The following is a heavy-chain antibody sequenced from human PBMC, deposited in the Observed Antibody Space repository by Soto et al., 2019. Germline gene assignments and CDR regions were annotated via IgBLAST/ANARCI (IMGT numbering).Heavy chain of an antibody. CDR1: GFTFSSYA. CDR2: ISYDGSNK. J-gene: IGHJ4*02. Sequence: QVQLVESGGGVVQPGRSLRLSCAASGFTFSSYAMHWVRQAPGKGLEWVAVISYDGSNKYYADSVKGRFTISRDNSKNTLYLQMNSLRAEDTAVYYCAREYGGFDYWGQGTLVTVSS. V-gene: IGHV3-30-3*01. CDR3: AREYGGFDY. D-gene: IGHD3-10*01.